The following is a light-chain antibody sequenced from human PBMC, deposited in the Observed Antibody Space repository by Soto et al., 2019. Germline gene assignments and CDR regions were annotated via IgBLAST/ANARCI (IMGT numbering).Light chain of an antibody. V-gene: IGKV1-39*01. J-gene: IGKJ3*01. CDR3: QQSYSTPLFT. Sequence: DIQMTQSPSSLSASVGDRVTITCRASQSISSYLNWYQQKPGKAPKRLIYAASSLQSVVPSRFSGSGSGTNFTLTISSMQPEDYATYYYQQSYSTPLFTFGPGTKVEIK. CDR2: AAS. CDR1: QSISSY.